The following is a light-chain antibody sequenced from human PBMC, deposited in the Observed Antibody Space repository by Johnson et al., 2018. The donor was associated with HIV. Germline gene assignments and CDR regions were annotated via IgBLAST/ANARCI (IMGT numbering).Light chain of an antibody. J-gene: IGLJ1*01. CDR3: GIWDASLSPLYV. CDR2: EDN. V-gene: IGLV1-51*02. Sequence: QSVLTQPPSVSAAPGQTVNISCSGNGSNIERYFVSGYQQLPGAAPTLLIYEDNKRPSGIPDRFSGSKSGATATLGITGLQTGDEADYYCGIWDASLSPLYVFGTGTTITVL. CDR1: GSNIERYF.